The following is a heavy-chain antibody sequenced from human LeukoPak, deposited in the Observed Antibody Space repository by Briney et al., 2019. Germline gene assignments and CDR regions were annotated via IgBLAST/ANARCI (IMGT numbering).Heavy chain of an antibody. CDR3: GRVTLYAFDI. J-gene: IGHJ3*02. CDR1: GYNFTRYL. Sequence: ASVKVSCKASGYNFTRYLIHWVRQAPGHGLEWMGIISPSGGTTSYAQEFQGRVTMTRDTSTSTVYMELSSLRSEDTAVYYCGRVTLYAFDIWGQGTMVTVSS. CDR2: ISPSGGTT. D-gene: IGHD4-23*01. V-gene: IGHV1-46*01.